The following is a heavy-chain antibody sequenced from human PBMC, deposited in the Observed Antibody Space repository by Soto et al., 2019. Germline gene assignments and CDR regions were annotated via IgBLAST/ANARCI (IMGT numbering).Heavy chain of an antibody. Sequence: GGSLRLSCAASGFTFSSYGMHWVRQAPGKGLEWVAVISYDGSNKYYADSVKGRFTISRDNSKNTLYLQMNSLRAEDTAVYYCAKDYGQWLRTYGMDVWGQGTTVTVSS. CDR2: ISYDGSNK. D-gene: IGHD5-12*01. V-gene: IGHV3-30*18. CDR1: GFTFSSYG. CDR3: AKDYGQWLRTYGMDV. J-gene: IGHJ6*02.